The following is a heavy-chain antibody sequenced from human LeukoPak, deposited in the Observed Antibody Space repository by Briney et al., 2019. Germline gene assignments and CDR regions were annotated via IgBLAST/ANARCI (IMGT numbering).Heavy chain of an antibody. J-gene: IGHJ4*02. CDR3: ARDHQTRALVS. D-gene: IGHD3-9*01. CDR1: DDSISSHY. CDR2: IYDSGIT. V-gene: IGHV4-59*11. Sequence: SETLSLTCTVADDSISSHYWSWIRQPPGKGLEWIGYIYDSGITDYNPSLKSRVTISLDTSKTQLSLRLSSVTAADTAVYYCARDHQTRALVSWGQGTLATVSS.